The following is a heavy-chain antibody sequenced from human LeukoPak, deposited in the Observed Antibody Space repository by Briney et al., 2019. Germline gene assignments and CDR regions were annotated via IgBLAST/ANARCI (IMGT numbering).Heavy chain of an antibody. V-gene: IGHV3-21*01. CDR1: GFTFSSYS. CDR2: ISSSSRYI. D-gene: IGHD2-2*01. J-gene: IGHJ4*02. Sequence: GVLRLSCAASGFTFSSYSMNWVRQAPGKGLEWVSSISSSSRYIYYADSVKGRFTISRDNAKNSLYLQMNSLRAEDTAVYYCARDPVCSSTSCHYDYWGQGTLVTVSS. CDR3: ARDPVCSSTSCHYDY.